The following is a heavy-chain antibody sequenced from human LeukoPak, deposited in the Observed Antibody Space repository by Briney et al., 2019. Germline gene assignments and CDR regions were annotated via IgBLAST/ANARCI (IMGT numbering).Heavy chain of an antibody. CDR3: ARGPIVLMAYAIPHFDY. CDR1: GYTFTGYY. J-gene: IGHJ4*02. Sequence: GASVKVSCKASGYTFTGYYMHWVRQSPGQGPEWMVRIIPNSGGTNYAQYIQGRITMTRDTSISTAYMELSRLRSDDTAVYYCARGPIVLMAYAIPHFDYWGQGTLVTVSS. D-gene: IGHD2-8*01. V-gene: IGHV1-2*06. CDR2: IIPNSGGT.